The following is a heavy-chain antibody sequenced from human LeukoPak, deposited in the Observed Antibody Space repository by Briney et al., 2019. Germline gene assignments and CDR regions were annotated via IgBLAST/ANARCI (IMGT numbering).Heavy chain of an antibody. CDR2: IKSDGSTT. CDR3: ARTEQQDY. D-gene: IGHD1/OR15-1a*01. CDR1: GFTFSSYW. V-gene: IGHV3-74*01. Sequence: PGGSLRLSCAASGFTFSSYWMHWVRQAPGKGLVWVSRIKSDGSTTSYADSVKGRFTISRDNAKNTLYLQMNSLRAADTAVYYCARTEQQDYWGQGTLVTVSS. J-gene: IGHJ4*02.